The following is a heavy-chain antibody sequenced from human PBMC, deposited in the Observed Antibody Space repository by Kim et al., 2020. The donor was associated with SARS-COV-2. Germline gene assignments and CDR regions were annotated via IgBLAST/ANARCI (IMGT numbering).Heavy chain of an antibody. CDR2: IYYSGST. CDR1: GGSISSSSYY. J-gene: IGHJ5*02. V-gene: IGHV4-39*01. Sequence: SETLSLTCTVSGGSISSSSYYWGWIRQPPGKGLEWIGSIYYSGSTYYNPSLKSRVTISVDTSKNQFSLKLSSVTAADTAVYYCASQQPSTTFGVVTLGGGFDPWGQGTLVTVSS. D-gene: IGHD3-3*01. CDR3: ASQQPSTTFGVVTLGGGFDP.